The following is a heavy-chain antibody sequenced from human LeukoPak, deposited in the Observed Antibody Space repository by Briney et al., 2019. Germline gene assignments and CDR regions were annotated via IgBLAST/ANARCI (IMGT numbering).Heavy chain of an antibody. CDR2: IYSGGST. Sequence: PGGSLRLSCAASGFTFSSYSMNWVRQAPGKGPEWVSLIYSGGSTYYADSVKGRFTISRDNSNNTLFLQMNSLRAEDTAVYYCAKVGYFYGSGSYYLGWFDPWGQGTLVTVSS. J-gene: IGHJ5*02. CDR1: GFTFSSYS. D-gene: IGHD3-10*01. CDR3: AKVGYFYGSGSYYLGWFDP. V-gene: IGHV3-66*01.